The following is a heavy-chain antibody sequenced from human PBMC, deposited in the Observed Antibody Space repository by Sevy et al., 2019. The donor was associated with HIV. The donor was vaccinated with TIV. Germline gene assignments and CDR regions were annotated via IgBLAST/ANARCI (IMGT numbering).Heavy chain of an antibody. D-gene: IGHD3-22*01. CDR2: IKQDGSEK. Sequence: GGSLRLSCAASGFTFSSYWMSRVRQAPGKGLEWVANIKQDGSEKYYVDSVKGRFTISRDNAKNSLYLQMNSLRAEDTAVYYCARDMDDSSGYYYSYYYYGMDVWGQGTTVTVSS. CDR1: GFTFSSYW. J-gene: IGHJ6*02. CDR3: ARDMDDSSGYYYSYYYYGMDV. V-gene: IGHV3-7*03.